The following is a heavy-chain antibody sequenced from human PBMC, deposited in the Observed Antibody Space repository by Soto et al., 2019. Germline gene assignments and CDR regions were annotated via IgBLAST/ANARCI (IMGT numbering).Heavy chain of an antibody. J-gene: IGHJ4*02. Sequence: SETLSLTCAVYGGSFSGYYWSWIRQPPGKGLEWIGEINHSGSTNYNPSLKSRVTISVDTSKNQFSLKLSSVTAADTAVYYCARGDPRRDGYNPADYWGQGTLVTVSS. V-gene: IGHV4-34*01. CDR3: ARGDPRRDGYNPADY. CDR1: GGSFSGYY. D-gene: IGHD5-12*01. CDR2: INHSGST.